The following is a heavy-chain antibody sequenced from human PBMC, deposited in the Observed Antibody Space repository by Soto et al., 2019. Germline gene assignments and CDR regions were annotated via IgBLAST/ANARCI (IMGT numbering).Heavy chain of an antibody. V-gene: IGHV3-23*01. CDR2: IATTGETT. CDR3: VSHWGG. D-gene: IGHD2-21*01. J-gene: IGHJ4*01. CDR1: GFTFNTYD. Sequence: EVQLLESGGGLVQPGGSLRLSCAASGFTFNTYDMIWVRQAPGTGLEWVSSIATTGETTFYADSVRGLFTISRDNSKNTLFLQINTLRADDTASYYCVSHWGGWGHGTLVTVSS.